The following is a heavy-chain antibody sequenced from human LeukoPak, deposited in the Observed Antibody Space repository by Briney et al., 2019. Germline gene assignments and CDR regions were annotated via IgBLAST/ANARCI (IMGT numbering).Heavy chain of an antibody. J-gene: IGHJ4*02. V-gene: IGHV4-59*12. CDR2: IYYSGST. Sequence: PSETLAPTNIVSGGSISSYYWRSIRPPPTSVLEWAGYIYYSGSTNYNPSLKSRVAISADTSKNQFSLKLSSVTAADTAVYFCARPKRGDSTSWYVDFLGQGTLVTVSS. CDR3: ARPKRGDSTSWYVDF. D-gene: IGHD6-13*01. CDR1: GGSISSYY.